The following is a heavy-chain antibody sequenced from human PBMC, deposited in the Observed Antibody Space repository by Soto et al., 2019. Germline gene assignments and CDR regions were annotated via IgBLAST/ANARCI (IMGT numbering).Heavy chain of an antibody. CDR3: ARGAAVQLWFFLAFDI. CDR1: GGSISSGGYS. V-gene: IGHV4-30-2*01. J-gene: IGHJ3*02. CDR2: IYHSGST. D-gene: IGHD5-18*01. Sequence: SETLSLTCAVSGGSISSGGYSWSWIRQPPGKGLEWIGYIYHSGSTYYNPSLKSRVTISVDRSKNQFSLKLSSVTAADTAVYYCARGAAVQLWFFLAFDIWGQGTMVTVS.